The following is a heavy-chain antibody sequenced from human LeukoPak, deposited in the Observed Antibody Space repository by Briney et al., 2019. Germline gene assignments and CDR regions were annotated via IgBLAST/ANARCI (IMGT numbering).Heavy chain of an antibody. CDR3: ARRKLEYYYGSGSYSTLAAFDI. CDR2: IYYSGST. V-gene: IGHV4-59*08. D-gene: IGHD3-10*01. J-gene: IGHJ3*02. CDR1: GGSISSYY. Sequence: SETLSLTCTVSGGSISSYYWSWLRQPPGKGLEWIGYIYYSGSTNYNPSLKSRVTISVDTSKNQFSLKLSSVTAADTAVYYCARRKLEYYYGSGSYSTLAAFDIWGQGTMVTVSS.